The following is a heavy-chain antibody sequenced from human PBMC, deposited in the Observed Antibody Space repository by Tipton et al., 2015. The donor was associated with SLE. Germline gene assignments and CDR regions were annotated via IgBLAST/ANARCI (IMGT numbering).Heavy chain of an antibody. J-gene: IGHJ4*01. D-gene: IGHD3-3*02. Sequence: GSLRLSCAASGFSVTNNYMSWVRQAPGKGLEWVSVIYVPGDTYYADSVKGRFTISRDNSKNTVYLDMLSLRADDTAMYYCARSAILASEGYWGQGTLVTVSS. CDR3: ARSAILASEGY. CDR2: IYVPGDT. V-gene: IGHV3-53*01. CDR1: GFSVTNNY.